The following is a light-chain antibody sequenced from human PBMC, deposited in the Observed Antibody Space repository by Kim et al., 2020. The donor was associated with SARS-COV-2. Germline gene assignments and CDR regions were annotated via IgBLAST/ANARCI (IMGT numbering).Light chain of an antibody. CDR1: QSMSRSY. Sequence: EIVMTQSPATLSVSPGERATLSCRASQSMSRSYLAWYQQKPGQPPRLLIYGASTRANGVPGRFSGSGSGTEFTLTISSLQSEDLAVYYCQQYNQWPDTFGQGTKLEIK. J-gene: IGKJ2*01. CDR3: QQYNQWPDT. CDR2: GAS. V-gene: IGKV3-15*01.